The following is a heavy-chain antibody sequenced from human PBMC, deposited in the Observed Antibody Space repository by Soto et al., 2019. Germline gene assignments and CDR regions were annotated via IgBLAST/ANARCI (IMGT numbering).Heavy chain of an antibody. CDR2: IWYDGSNK. Sequence: GGSLRLSCAASGFTFSSYGMHWVRQAPGKGLEWVAVIWYDGSNKYYADSVKGRFTISRDNSKNTLYLQMNSLRAEDTAVYYCARDLGCISTSCRPGRPLDYWGQGTLVTVSS. V-gene: IGHV3-33*08. J-gene: IGHJ4*02. CDR3: ARDLGCISTSCRPGRPLDY. D-gene: IGHD2-2*01. CDR1: GFTFSSYG.